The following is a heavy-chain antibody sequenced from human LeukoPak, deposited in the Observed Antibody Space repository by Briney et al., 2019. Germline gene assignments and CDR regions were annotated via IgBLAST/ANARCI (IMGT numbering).Heavy chain of an antibody. V-gene: IGHV4-38-2*02. CDR1: GYSISSGYY. CDR2: IYHSGST. CDR3: AREGLWYPYYFDY. J-gene: IGHJ4*02. D-gene: IGHD5-18*01. Sequence: SETLSLTCTVSGYSISSGYYWGWIRQPPGKGLEWIGSIYHSGSTYYNPSLKSRVTISVDTSKNQFSLKLSSVTAADTAVYYCAREGLWYPYYFDYWGQGTLVTVSS.